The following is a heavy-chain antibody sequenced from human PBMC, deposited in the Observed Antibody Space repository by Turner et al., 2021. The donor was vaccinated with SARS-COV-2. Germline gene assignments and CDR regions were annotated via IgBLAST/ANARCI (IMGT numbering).Heavy chain of an antibody. CDR1: GFTFSSYS. CDR3: ARESGSGSDY. CDR2: ISYDGSNK. D-gene: IGHD5-12*01. J-gene: IGHJ4*02. V-gene: IGHV3-30*03. Sequence: VQLVESGGGLVKPGGSLRLSCAASGFTFSSYSMNWVRQAPGKGLEWVALISYDGSNKYYADSVKGRFTISRDNSKNTLYLQMNSLRAEDTAVYYCARESGSGSDYWGQGTLVTVSS.